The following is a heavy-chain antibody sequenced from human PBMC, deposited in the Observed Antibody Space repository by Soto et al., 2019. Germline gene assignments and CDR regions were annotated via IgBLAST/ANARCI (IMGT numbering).Heavy chain of an antibody. V-gene: IGHV4-4*02. J-gene: IGHJ4*02. Sequence: QVQLQESGPGLVKPSGTLSLTCDVSGGSISSSNWWTWVRQSPGKGLEWIGEIYHSGSTNYNPSLKSRVTISVDKSKNQFSLKLTSVTAAGTAVFYCAARGYSGSYYFYWGQGTLVTVSS. CDR1: GGSISSSNW. D-gene: IGHD1-26*01. CDR3: AARGYSGSYYFY. CDR2: IYHSGST.